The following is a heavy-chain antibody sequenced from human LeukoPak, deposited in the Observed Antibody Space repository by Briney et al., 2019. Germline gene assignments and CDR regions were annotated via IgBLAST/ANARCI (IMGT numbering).Heavy chain of an antibody. J-gene: IGHJ4*02. D-gene: IGHD4-17*01. V-gene: IGHV4-39*07. CDR3: ARDSDYGDYVWNY. Sequence: PSETLSLTCTVSGGSISSSSYYWGWIRQPPGKGLEWIGSIYYSGSTYYNPSLKSRVTISVDTSKNQFSLKLSSVTAADTAVYYCARDSDYGDYVWNYWGQGTLVTVSS. CDR1: GGSISSSSYY. CDR2: IYYSGST.